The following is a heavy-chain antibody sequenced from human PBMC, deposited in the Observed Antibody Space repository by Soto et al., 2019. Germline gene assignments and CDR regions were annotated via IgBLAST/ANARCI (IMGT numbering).Heavy chain of an antibody. CDR2: ITGSGGGT. CDR1: GFTFSNYA. CDR3: AKRPRAAAGLDF. D-gene: IGHD6-13*01. J-gene: IGHJ4*02. Sequence: EVQLLESGGGLVQPGGSLRLSCAASGFTFSNYAMTWVRQAPGKGLEWVSVITGSGGGTYFVDSVKGRFTISRDNAKNTVYLQMDSLRAEDTAVYYCAKRPRAAAGLDFWGQGPLVTVSS. V-gene: IGHV3-23*01.